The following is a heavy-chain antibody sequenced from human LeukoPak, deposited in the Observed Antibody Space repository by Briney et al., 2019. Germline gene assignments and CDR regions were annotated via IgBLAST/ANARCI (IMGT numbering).Heavy chain of an antibody. V-gene: IGHV4-59*08. CDR2: IYYSGST. D-gene: IGHD3-16*01. J-gene: IGHJ2*01. CDR1: GGSISSYY. CDR3: ARPTTLGNWYFDL. Sequence: PSETLSLTCTVSGGSISSYYWSWIRQPPGKGLEWIGYIYYSGSTNYNPSLKSRVTISVDTSKNQFSLKLSSVTAADTAVYYCARPTTLGNWYFDLWGRGTLVTVSS.